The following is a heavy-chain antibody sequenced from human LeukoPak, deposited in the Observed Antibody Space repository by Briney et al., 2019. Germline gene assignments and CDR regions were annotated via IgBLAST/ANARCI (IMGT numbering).Heavy chain of an antibody. CDR3: ARDRPNYYDTSGHYYRRDGDY. CDR1: GYTFTDHY. D-gene: IGHD3-22*01. Sequence: ASVKVSCKASGYTFTDHYIHWVRQAPGQGLEWMGRINPNSGGTNYAQKFQGRVTMTRDTSISTAYMELSRLRSDDTAVYYCARDRPNYYDTSGHYYRRDGDYWGQGTLVTVSS. V-gene: IGHV1-2*06. J-gene: IGHJ4*02. CDR2: INPNSGGT.